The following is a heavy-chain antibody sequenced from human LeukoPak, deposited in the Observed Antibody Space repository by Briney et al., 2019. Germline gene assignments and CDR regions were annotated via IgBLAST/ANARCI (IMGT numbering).Heavy chain of an antibody. D-gene: IGHD3-16*01. J-gene: IGHJ6*02. CDR2: ISSSSSYI. V-gene: IGHV3-21*01. CDR3: ARVPHHGMGFGDYYGMDV. Sequence: GGSLRLSCAASGFTFSSYSMNWVRQAPGKGLEWVSSISSSSSYIYYADSVKGRFTISRDNAKNSLYLQMNSLRAEDTAVYYCARVPHHGMGFGDYYGMDVWGQGTTVTVSS. CDR1: GFTFSSYS.